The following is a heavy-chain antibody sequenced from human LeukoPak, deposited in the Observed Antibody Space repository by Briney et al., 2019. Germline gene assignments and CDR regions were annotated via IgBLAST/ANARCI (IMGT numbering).Heavy chain of an antibody. CDR3: ARVNYDFWSGYSYYYYYYMDV. J-gene: IGHJ6*03. V-gene: IGHV3-11*04. Sequence: GGSLRLSCAAAGFPFSDRYMSWIRQAPGKGMEWVAYISPNGDNIHYADSVKGRFTISRDNAKNSLYLQMNSLRAEDTAVYYCARVNYDFWSGYSYYYYYYMDVWGKGTTVTVSS. CDR1: GFPFSDRY. D-gene: IGHD3-3*01. CDR2: ISPNGDNI.